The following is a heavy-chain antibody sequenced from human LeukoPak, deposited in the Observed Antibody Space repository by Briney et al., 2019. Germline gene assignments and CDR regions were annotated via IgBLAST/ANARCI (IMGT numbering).Heavy chain of an antibody. CDR3: ARAWSASLDYDAFDI. CDR2: ISGSDGGT. J-gene: IGHJ3*02. Sequence: GGSLRLSCAASGFTFSNFAMSWVRQAPGKGLEWVSGISGSDGGTYYADSVKGRFTISRDNAKNSLYLQMNSLRAEDTAVYYCARAWSASLDYDAFDIWGQGTMVTVSS. D-gene: IGHD3-9*01. CDR1: GFTFSNFA. V-gene: IGHV3-23*01.